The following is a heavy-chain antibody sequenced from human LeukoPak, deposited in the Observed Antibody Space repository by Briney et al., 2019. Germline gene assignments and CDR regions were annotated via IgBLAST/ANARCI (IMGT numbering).Heavy chain of an antibody. CDR2: IYSSGTT. CDR1: GFNVSTNY. V-gene: IGHV3-53*01. D-gene: IGHD3-22*01. Sequence: PGGSLRLSCTASGFNVSTNYMSWVRQAPGKGLEWVSMIYSSGTTYYADSVKGRFTISRDNAKNSLYLQMNSLRAEDTAVYYCARGPQKNGHSSGYPGYFDYWGQGTLVTVSS. J-gene: IGHJ4*02. CDR3: ARGPQKNGHSSGYPGYFDY.